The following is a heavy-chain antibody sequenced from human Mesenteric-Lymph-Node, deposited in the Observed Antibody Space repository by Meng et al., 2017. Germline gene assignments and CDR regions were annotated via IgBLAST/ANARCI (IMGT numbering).Heavy chain of an antibody. Sequence: GESLKISCAASGFTFTSYAMNWVRQAPGKGLEWIAYISSGSTYIHYTASVKGRFTISRDNAQNSVSLQMNSLRAEDTVVYYCARDKRDNNFFDYWGQGALVTVSS. CDR2: ISSGSTYI. D-gene: IGHD5-24*01. CDR3: ARDKRDNNFFDY. J-gene: IGHJ4*02. CDR1: GFTFTSYA. V-gene: IGHV3-21*01.